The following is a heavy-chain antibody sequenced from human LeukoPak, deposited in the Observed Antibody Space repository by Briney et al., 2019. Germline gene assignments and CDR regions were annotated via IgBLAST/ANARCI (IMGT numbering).Heavy chain of an antibody. V-gene: IGHV4-30-2*02. J-gene: IGHJ4*02. D-gene: IGHD6-19*01. CDR3: ARGWGYFDY. CDR1: GGSISSGGYY. CDR2: IYQSGST. Sequence: SETLSLTCTVSGGSISSGGYYWGWIRQPPGKGLEWIGYIYQSGSTYYNPSLKSRVTISVDRSKNQFSLKLSSVTAADTAVYYCARGWGYFDYWGQGTLVTVSS.